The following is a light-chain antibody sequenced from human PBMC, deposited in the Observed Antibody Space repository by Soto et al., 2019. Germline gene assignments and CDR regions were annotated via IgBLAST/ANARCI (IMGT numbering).Light chain of an antibody. CDR1: QSVGSNF. CDR3: QQYGSPPWA. V-gene: IGKV3-20*01. J-gene: IGKJ1*01. Sequence: IVLTQSPGTLSLSPGERATLSCRASQSVGSNFLAWYQQKRGQAPRILIYAASNRASGIPDRFSGSGSGSDFTLTIRRLEPEDFSVYYCQQYGSPPWAFRQGTRVEI. CDR2: AAS.